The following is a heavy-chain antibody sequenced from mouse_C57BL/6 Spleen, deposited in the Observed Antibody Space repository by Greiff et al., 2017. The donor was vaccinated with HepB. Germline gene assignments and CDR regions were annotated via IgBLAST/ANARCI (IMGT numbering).Heavy chain of an antibody. J-gene: IGHJ3*01. CDR3: ARVTTEKNWDAWFAY. V-gene: IGHV1-64*01. CDR2: IHPNSGST. CDR1: GYTFTSYW. D-gene: IGHD1-1*01. Sequence: QVQLKQPGAELVKPGASVKLSCKASGYTFTSYWMHWVKQRPGQGLEWIGMIHPNSGSTNYNEKFKSKATLTVDKSSSTAYMQLSSLTSEDSAVYYCARVTTEKNWDAWFAYWGQGTLVTVSA.